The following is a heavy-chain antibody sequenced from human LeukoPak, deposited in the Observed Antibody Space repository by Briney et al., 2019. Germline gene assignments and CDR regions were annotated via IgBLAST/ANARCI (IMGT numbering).Heavy chain of an antibody. V-gene: IGHV3-30-3*01. D-gene: IGHD2-2*01. J-gene: IGHJ3*02. Sequence: PGRSLRLSCAASGFTFSSISMHWVRQAPGKGLEWVAVISYDGSNKYYADSVKGRFTISRDNSENTLYLQMNSLRAEDTAVFYCAKDMCSRTSCSRRAFDMWGQGTMVTVSS. CDR2: ISYDGSNK. CDR3: AKDMCSRTSCSRRAFDM. CDR1: GFTFSSIS.